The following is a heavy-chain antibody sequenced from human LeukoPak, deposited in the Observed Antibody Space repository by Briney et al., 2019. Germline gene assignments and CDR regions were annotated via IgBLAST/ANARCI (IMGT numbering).Heavy chain of an antibody. CDR1: GFTFSGYS. V-gene: IGHV3-48*04. CDR3: ARPVPWDA. J-gene: IGHJ6*04. Sequence: GGSLRLSCAASGFTFSGYSMNWVRQAPGKGLEWVSYISSSSSTIYDADSVKGRFTISRDNAKNSLYLQMNSLRAEDTAMYYCARPVPWDAWGKGTAVTVSS. CDR2: ISSSSSTI.